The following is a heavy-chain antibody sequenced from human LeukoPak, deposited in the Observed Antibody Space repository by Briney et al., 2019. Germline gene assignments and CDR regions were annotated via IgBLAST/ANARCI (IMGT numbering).Heavy chain of an antibody. D-gene: IGHD3-10*01. Sequence: GASVKVSCKASGYSFSSYSISWVRQAPGQGLEWMGGIIPIFGTANYAQKFQGRVTITADESTSTAYMELSSLRSEDTAVYYCARAGRGYYFDYWGQGTLVTVSS. CDR1: GYSFSSYS. CDR2: IIPIFGTA. CDR3: ARAGRGYYFDY. V-gene: IGHV1-69*13. J-gene: IGHJ4*02.